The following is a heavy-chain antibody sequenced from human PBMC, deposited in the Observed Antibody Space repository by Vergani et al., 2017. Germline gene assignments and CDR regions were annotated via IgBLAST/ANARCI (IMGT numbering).Heavy chain of an antibody. CDR3: AREFLTRVTTLDYYYMGV. J-gene: IGHJ6*03. Sequence: QVQLVESGGGEVQPGRSLRLSCSAAGFPFSDYCVHWVRQAPGKGLEWVSVISYDGNKKNYADSVKGRFTISRDNSKNTLYLEMNALRAEDTAVYYCAREFLTRVTTLDYYYMGVWGKGTTVTVSS. CDR1: GFPFSDYC. CDR2: ISYDGNKK. V-gene: IGHV3-30*03. D-gene: IGHD1-1*01.